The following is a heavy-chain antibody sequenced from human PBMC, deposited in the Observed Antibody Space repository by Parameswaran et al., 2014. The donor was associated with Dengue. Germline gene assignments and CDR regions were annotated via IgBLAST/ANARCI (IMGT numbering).Heavy chain of an antibody. V-gene: IGHV1-2*02. Sequence: ASVKVSCKTSGYTFTDYNIHWVRQAPGQGLEWVGWIKPRNGGTNYAQKFQGRVTMTWDTSLTTAYMEVSRLRSGDTAVYYCARGNDYWSPPDFWGQGALVTVSS. D-gene: IGHD3-3*01. CDR1: GYTFTDYN. CDR2: IKPRNGGT. CDR3: ARGNDYWSPPDF. J-gene: IGHJ4*02.